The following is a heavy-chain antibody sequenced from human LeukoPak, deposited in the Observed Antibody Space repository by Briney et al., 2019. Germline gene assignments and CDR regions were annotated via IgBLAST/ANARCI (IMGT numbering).Heavy chain of an antibody. J-gene: IGHJ4*02. Sequence: GASVKVSCKASGYTFTSYYMHWVRQAPGQGLEWMGIINPSGGSTSYAQKFQGRVTMTRDTSTSTVYMELSSLRSEDTAVYYCARDHLETYYYDSSGPDYWGQGTLVTVSS. CDR1: GYTFTSYY. V-gene: IGHV1-46*01. CDR2: INPSGGST. CDR3: ARDHLETYYYDSSGPDY. D-gene: IGHD3-22*01.